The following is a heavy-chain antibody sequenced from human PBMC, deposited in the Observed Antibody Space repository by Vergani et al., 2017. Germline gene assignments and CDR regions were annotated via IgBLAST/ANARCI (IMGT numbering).Heavy chain of an antibody. Sequence: QVQLVQSGAEVKKPGASVKVSCKASGYTFTSYYMHWVRQAPGQGLEWMGIINPSGGSTSYAQKFQGRVTMTRDTSTSTVYMELSSLRSEDTAVYYCARASSNFGVVIRSQTYYYGMDVWGQGTTVTVSS. CDR3: ARASSNFGVVIRSQTYYYGMDV. V-gene: IGHV1-46*01. J-gene: IGHJ6*02. CDR1: GYTFTSYY. D-gene: IGHD3-3*01. CDR2: INPSGGST.